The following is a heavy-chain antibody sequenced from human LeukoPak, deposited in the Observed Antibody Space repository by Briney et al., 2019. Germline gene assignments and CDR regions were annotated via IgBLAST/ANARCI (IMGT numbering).Heavy chain of an antibody. J-gene: IGHJ4*02. V-gene: IGHV1-2*02. CDR2: INPNSGGT. CDR1: GYTFTGYY. CDR3: ARERYESSGYSD. D-gene: IGHD3-22*01. Sequence: ASVKVSCKASGYTFTGYYMHWVRQAPGQGLECMGWINPNSGGTNYAQKFQGRVAMTRDTSISTAYMELSRLRSDDTAVYYCARERYESSGYSDWGQGTLVTVSS.